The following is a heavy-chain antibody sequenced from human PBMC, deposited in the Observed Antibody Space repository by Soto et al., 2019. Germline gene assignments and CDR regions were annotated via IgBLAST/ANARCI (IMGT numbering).Heavy chain of an antibody. V-gene: IGHV4-30-4*01. J-gene: IGHJ4*02. D-gene: IGHD3-3*01. CDR3: ARGLMPLSGLGRITIFGVVIIPPYFDY. CDR2: IYYSGST. CDR1: GGSISSVDYC. Sequence: SETLSLTCTVSGGSISSVDYCWSWIRQPPGKGLEWIGYIYYSGSTYYNPSLKSRVTISVDTSKNQFSLKLTSVTAADTAVYYCARGLMPLSGLGRITIFGVVIIPPYFDYWGQGTVVTVSS.